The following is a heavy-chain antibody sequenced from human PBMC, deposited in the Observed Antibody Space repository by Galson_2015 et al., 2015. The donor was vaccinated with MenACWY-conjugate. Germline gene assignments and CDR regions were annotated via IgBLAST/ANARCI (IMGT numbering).Heavy chain of an antibody. CDR2: INRDGSST. CDR1: GFTFSSYW. CDR3: ARDPERGDGYVLDY. Sequence: SLRLSCAAPGFTFSSYWMYWVRQAPGKGLVWVAHINRDGSSTSYADSVKGRFTISRDNAKNMLYLQMNSLRAEDTAVYYCARDPERGDGYVLDYWGQGTLVTVSS. J-gene: IGHJ4*02. V-gene: IGHV3-74*01. D-gene: IGHD5-24*01.